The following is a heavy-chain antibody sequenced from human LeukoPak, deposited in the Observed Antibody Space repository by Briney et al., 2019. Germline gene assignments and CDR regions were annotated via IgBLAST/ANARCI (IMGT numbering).Heavy chain of an antibody. Sequence: GGSLRLSCAASGFTFSSYSMNWVRQAPGKGLEWVSSISSSSYIYYADSVKGRFTISRDNAKNSLYLQMNSLRAEDTAVYYCARDDLPGVPLVPLGYWGQGTLVTVSS. V-gene: IGHV3-21*01. J-gene: IGHJ4*02. CDR1: GFTFSSYS. CDR2: ISSSSYI. CDR3: ARDDLPGVPLVPLGY. D-gene: IGHD2-2*01.